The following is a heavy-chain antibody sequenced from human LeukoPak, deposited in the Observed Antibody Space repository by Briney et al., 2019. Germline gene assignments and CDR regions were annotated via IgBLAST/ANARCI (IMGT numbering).Heavy chain of an antibody. V-gene: IGHV3-11*04. CDR2: ITSSGSTI. CDR1: GGSISSYY. Sequence: LSLTCTVSGGSISSYYWSWIRQPPGKGLEWVSYITSSGSTIYYADSVKGRFTISRDNAKNSLYLQMNTLRAEDTAVYYCARGVVVVVAATSNWFDPWGQGILVTVAS. CDR3: ARGVVVVVAATSNWFDP. J-gene: IGHJ5*02. D-gene: IGHD2-15*01.